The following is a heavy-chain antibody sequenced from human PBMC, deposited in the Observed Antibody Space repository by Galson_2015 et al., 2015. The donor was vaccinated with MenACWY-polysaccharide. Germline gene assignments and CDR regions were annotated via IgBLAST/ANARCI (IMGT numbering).Heavy chain of an antibody. Sequence: SLRLSCAAAGFAFSSYAMSWVRQAPGKGLEWVSAITGSGGATYYVDSVKGRFTISRDNSKNTLYPQMNSLRAEDTAVYYCAKRARVVAAVWYGMDVWGQGTTVTVSS. CDR1: GFAFSSYA. CDR2: ITGSGGAT. CDR3: AKRARVVAAVWYGMDV. J-gene: IGHJ6*02. D-gene: IGHD2-15*01. V-gene: IGHV3-23*01.